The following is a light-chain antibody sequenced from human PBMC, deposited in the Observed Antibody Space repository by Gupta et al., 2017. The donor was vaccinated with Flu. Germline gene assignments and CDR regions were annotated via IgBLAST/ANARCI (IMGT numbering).Light chain of an antibody. J-gene: IGLJ1*01. CDR2: EVS. V-gene: IGLV2-14*01. CDR1: SSDVGGHDY. Sequence: QSALTQPASVSGSPGQSITISCTGTSSDVGGHDYVSWYQQHPGKGPKLMIFEVSYRPSGISNRFSGSKSGNTASLTISGLQAEDEADYYCSSYTSTNSLYVFGTGTKVSVL. CDR3: SSYTSTNSLYV.